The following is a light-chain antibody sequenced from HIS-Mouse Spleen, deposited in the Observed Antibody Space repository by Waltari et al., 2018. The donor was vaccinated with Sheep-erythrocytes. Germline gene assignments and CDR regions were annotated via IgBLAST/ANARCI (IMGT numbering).Light chain of an antibody. CDR1: SSTTGNNA. CDR2: YDD. Sequence: QSVLTQPPSVSEAPRQRVPISFSGSSSTTGNNAVNWYQHLPGKAPKLLIYYDDLLPSGVSDRFSGSKSGTSDSLAISGLQSEDEADYYCAAWDDSLNGVVFGGGTKLTVL. V-gene: IGLV1-36*01. CDR3: AAWDDSLNGVV. J-gene: IGLJ2*01.